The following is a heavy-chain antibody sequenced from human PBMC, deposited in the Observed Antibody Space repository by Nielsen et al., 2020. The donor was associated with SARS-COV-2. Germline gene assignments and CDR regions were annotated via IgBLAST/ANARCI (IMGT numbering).Heavy chain of an antibody. Sequence: ASVKVSCKVSGYTLTELSMHWVRQAPGKGLEWMGWMNPNSGNTGYAQKFQGRVTMTRNTSISTAYMELSSLRSEDTAVYYCARGLDQGHYYGMDVWGQGTTVTVSS. J-gene: IGHJ6*02. V-gene: IGHV1-8*01. CDR1: GYTLTELS. CDR3: ARGLDQGHYYGMDV. CDR2: MNPNSGNT.